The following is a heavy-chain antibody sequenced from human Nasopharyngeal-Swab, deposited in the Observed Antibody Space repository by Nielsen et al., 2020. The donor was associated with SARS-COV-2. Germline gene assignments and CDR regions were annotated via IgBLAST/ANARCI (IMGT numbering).Heavy chain of an antibody. CDR3: TRLTYYYDSSSGG. CDR1: GFTLSNYW. V-gene: IGHV3-74*01. CDR2: INGDGSST. Sequence: GGSLRLSCAASGFTLSNYWMHWVRQVPGKGLVWVSHINGDGSSTTYADSVKGRFTISRDNAKNTLYLQMDNLRAEDTAVYYCTRLTYYYDSSSGGWGQGTLVTVSS. D-gene: IGHD3-22*01. J-gene: IGHJ4*02.